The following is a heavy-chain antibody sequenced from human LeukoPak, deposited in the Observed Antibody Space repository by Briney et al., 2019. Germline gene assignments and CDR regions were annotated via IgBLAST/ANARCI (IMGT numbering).Heavy chain of an antibody. CDR1: GGSFSGYY. D-gene: IGHD2-15*01. CDR2: INHSGST. Sequence: SETLSLTCAVYGGSFSGYYWSLIRQPPGKGLEWIGEINHSGSTNYNPSLKSRVTISVDTSKNQFSLKLSSVTAADTAVYYCARGRRGGGWYWNAFDIWGQGTMVTVSS. V-gene: IGHV4-34*01. CDR3: ARGRRGGGWYWNAFDI. J-gene: IGHJ3*02.